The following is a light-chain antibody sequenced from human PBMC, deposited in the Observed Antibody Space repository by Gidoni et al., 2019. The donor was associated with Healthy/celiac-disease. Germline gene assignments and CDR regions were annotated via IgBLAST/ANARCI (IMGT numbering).Light chain of an antibody. V-gene: IGKV1-5*01. J-gene: IGKJ3*01. CDR3: QQYNSYSS. CDR2: DAS. CDR1: QSISSW. Sequence: IQMTQSPSTLSASVGDRVTITCRASQSISSWLAWYQQKPGKAPKLLIYDASSLESGVPSRFSGSGSGTEFTLTISSLQPDDFATYYCQQYNSYSSFGPGTKVEIK.